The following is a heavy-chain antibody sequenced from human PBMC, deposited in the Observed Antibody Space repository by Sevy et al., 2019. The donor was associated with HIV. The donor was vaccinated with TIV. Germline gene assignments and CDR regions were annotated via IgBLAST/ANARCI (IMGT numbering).Heavy chain of an antibody. J-gene: IGHJ4*02. D-gene: IGHD3-22*01. CDR3: ATTKDYYDSSGYPFDY. CDR2: FDPEDDEK. V-gene: IGHV1-24*01. Sequence: ASVKVSCKVSGYTLPELSVHWVRQAPGKGLEWMATFDPEDDEKIYAQKFQGRVTMTEDTSTDTGYMELSSLRSEDTAVYYCATTKDYYDSSGYPFDYWGQGTLVTVSS. CDR1: GYTLPELS.